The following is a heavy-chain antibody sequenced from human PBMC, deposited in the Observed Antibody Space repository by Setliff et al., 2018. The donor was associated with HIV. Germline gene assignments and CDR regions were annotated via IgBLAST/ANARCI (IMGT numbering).Heavy chain of an antibody. CDR1: GYTFTSYG. J-gene: IGHJ5*02. Sequence: ASVKVSCKASGYTFTSYGISWVRQAPGQGLEWMGWISGYNGNTEYAQKFQGRVTMTTDTSTAIAYMELRSLRSDDTAVYYCARGHSSSWTGWFDPWGQGTLVTVSS. CDR3: ARGHSSSWTGWFDP. CDR2: ISGYNGNT. D-gene: IGHD6-13*01. V-gene: IGHV1-18*01.